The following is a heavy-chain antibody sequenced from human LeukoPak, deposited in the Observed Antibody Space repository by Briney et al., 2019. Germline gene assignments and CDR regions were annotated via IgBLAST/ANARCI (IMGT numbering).Heavy chain of an antibody. CDR1: HDSFSSDY. J-gene: IGHJ2*01. CDR3: AKSHPAVTTTDWYFDL. D-gene: IGHD4-17*01. Sequence: PSETLSLTCTASHDSFSSDYWSWIRQSPGKGLEWSGYISYSGETKYSPSLKRRVTISGDRSKNTFSLKMTSVTAADTAVYFCAKSHPAVTTTDWYFDLWGRGTLVTVSS. V-gene: IGHV4-59*08. CDR2: ISYSGET.